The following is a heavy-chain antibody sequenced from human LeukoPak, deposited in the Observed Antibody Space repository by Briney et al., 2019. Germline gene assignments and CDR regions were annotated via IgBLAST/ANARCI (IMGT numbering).Heavy chain of an antibody. CDR3: ARGGYGSYLNWFDP. V-gene: IGHV3-21*01. J-gene: IGHJ5*02. Sequence: NPGGSLRLSCAASGFTFSTYSMNWVRQAPGKGLEWVSSISSSSSYIYYADSVKGRFTISRDNAKNSPYLQMNSLRAEDTAVYYCARGGYGSYLNWFDPWGQGTLVTVSS. CDR2: ISSSSSYI. CDR1: GFTFSTYS. D-gene: IGHD1-26*01.